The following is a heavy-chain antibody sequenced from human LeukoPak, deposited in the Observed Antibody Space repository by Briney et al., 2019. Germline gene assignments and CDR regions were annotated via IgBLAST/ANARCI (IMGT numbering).Heavy chain of an antibody. V-gene: IGHV4-38-2*01. J-gene: IGHJ4*02. D-gene: IGHD6-19*01. CDR1: GYSISSNYY. CDR2: IYHSGST. Sequence: SETLSLTCAVSGYSISSNYYWGWIRQPPGKGLEWIGSIYHSGSTYYNPSLKSRVSISVDTFKNQFSLKLTSVAAADTAVYYCARGSNSGYASGWYLGSYFDSWGQGTPVTVSS. CDR3: ARGSNSGYASGWYLGSYFDS.